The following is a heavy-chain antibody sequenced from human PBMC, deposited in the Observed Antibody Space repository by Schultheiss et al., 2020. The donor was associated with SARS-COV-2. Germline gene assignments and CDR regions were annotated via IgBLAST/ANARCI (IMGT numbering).Heavy chain of an antibody. V-gene: IGHV3-30*03. CDR1: GFTFSSYA. CDR3: ARTLSDFWSGYPDY. D-gene: IGHD3-3*01. Sequence: GGSLRLSFAASGFTFSSYAMSWVRQAPGKGLEWVAVISYDGSNKYYADSVKGRFTISRDNSKNTLYLQMNSLRAEDTAVYYCARTLSDFWSGYPDYWGQGTLVTVSS. CDR2: ISYDGSNK. J-gene: IGHJ4*02.